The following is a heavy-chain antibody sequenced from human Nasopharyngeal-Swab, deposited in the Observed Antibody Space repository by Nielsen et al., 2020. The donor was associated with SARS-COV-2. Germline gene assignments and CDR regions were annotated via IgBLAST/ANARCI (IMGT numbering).Heavy chain of an antibody. CDR1: GFTFNTYG. CDR3: ARDLELLTNYYALDY. J-gene: IGHJ4*02. CDR2: ISDDNTI. V-gene: IGHV3-48*02. D-gene: IGHD3-9*01. Sequence: GEYLKISCAASGFTFNTYGMNWVRQAPGKGLEWISYISDDNTIFYADSVKGRFTISRDNAKNSLYLQMNSLRDEETAVYYCARDLELLTNYYALDYWGQGTLVTVSS.